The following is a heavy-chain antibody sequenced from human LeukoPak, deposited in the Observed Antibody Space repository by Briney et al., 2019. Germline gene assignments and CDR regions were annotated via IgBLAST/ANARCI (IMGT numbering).Heavy chain of an antibody. CDR1: GYTFTSYY. D-gene: IGHD6-19*01. Sequence: ASEKVSCKASGYTFTSYYMHWVRQAPGQGLEWMGIINPSGGSASYAQKFQGRVTITRDTSTSTVYMELSSLRSEDTAVYYCARGPLLNAIAVAPGRFDYWGQGTLVTVSS. V-gene: IGHV1-46*01. CDR2: INPSGGSA. CDR3: ARGPLLNAIAVAPGRFDY. J-gene: IGHJ4*02.